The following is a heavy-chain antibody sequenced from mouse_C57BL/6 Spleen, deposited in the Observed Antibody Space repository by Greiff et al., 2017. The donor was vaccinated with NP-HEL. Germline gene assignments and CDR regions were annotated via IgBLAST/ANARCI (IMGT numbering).Heavy chain of an antibody. CDR3: ARLYDYDEDYAMDY. CDR2: IWSGGST. D-gene: IGHD2-4*01. CDR1: GFSLTSYG. Sequence: QVQLQQSGPGLVQPSQSLSITCTVSGFSLTSYGVHWVRQSPGKGLEWLGVIWSGGSTDYNAAFISRLSISKDNSKSQVFFKMNSLQADDTAIYYCARLYDYDEDYAMDYWGQGTSVTVSS. J-gene: IGHJ4*01. V-gene: IGHV2-2*01.